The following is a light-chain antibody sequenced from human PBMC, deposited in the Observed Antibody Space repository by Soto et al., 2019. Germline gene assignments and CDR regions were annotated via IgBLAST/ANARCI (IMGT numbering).Light chain of an antibody. CDR2: DVS. J-gene: IGLJ2*01. Sequence: QSVLTQPASVSGSPGQSITISCIGTSSDVGGSDYVSWYQQHPGKAPKLVIYDVSNRPSGVSDRFSGSKSGNTASLTISGLQAEDEADSYCCSYTRSNSLVLFGGGTKLTVL. CDR1: SSDVGGSDY. V-gene: IGLV2-14*01. CDR3: CSYTRSNSLVL.